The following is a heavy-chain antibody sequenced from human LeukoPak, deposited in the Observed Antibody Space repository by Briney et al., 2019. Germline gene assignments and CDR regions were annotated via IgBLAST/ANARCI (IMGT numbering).Heavy chain of an antibody. CDR1: GGTFSSYA. J-gene: IGHJ6*04. V-gene: IGHV1-69*06. Sequence: GASVKVSCKASGGTFSSYAISWVRQAPGQGLEWMGGIIPIFGTANYAQKFQGRVTITADKSTSTAYMELSSLRSEDTAVYYCASCITMVRGAPGRYYYYGMDVWGKGTTVTVSS. CDR2: IIPIFGTA. D-gene: IGHD3-10*01. CDR3: ASCITMVRGAPGRYYYYGMDV.